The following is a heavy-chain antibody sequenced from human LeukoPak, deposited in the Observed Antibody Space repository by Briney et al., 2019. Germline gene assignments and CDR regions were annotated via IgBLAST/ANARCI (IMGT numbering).Heavy chain of an antibody. CDR3: ASVYKHGMDV. CDR1: GYTVTSYY. Sequence: GASVKVSCKASGYTVTSYYMHWVQQAPGQGLEWMAILNPSGGSSNYAQKFQGRATLTRATSTGTVYMELSSLRSEDTAVYYCASVYKHGMDVWGQGTTVIVSS. J-gene: IGHJ6*02. CDR2: LNPSGGSS. D-gene: IGHD5-24*01. V-gene: IGHV1-46*01.